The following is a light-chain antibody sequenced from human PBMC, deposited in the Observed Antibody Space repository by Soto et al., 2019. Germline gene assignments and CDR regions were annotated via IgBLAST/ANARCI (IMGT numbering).Light chain of an antibody. CDR3: QQSYSPIT. Sequence: AIRMTQSPSSLSASTGDRVTITCRASQGISSYLAWYQQKPGKAPNLLIFGASTLQSGVPSRFSGSGSGTDFTLTISGLQPEDFATYYCQQSYSPITFGQGTKVDIK. V-gene: IGKV1-8*01. CDR1: QGISSY. J-gene: IGKJ1*01. CDR2: GAS.